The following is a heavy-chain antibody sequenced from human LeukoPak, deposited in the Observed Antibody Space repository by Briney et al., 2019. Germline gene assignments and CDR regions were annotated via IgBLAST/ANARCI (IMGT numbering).Heavy chain of an antibody. CDR2: INPSGGST. D-gene: IGHD6-6*01. CDR3: ASAARGYY. V-gene: IGHV1-46*01. CDR1: GYTFTSYG. J-gene: IGHJ4*02. Sequence: ASVKVSCKASGYTFTSYGISWVRQAPGQGLEWMGIINPSGGSTSYAQKFQGRVTMTRDMSTSTVYMELSSLRSEDTAVYYCASAARGYYWGQGTLVTVSS.